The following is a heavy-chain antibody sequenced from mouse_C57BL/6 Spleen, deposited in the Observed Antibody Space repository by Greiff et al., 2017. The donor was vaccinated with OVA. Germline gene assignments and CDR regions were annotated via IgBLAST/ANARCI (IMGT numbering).Heavy chain of an antibody. V-gene: IGHV1-62-2*01. CDR2: FYPGSGSI. CDR3: ARHPSYYGNYVWYFDV. D-gene: IGHD2-1*01. J-gene: IGHJ1*03. Sequence: QVQLKQSGAELVKPGASVKLSCKASGYTFTEYTIHWVKQRSGQGLEWIGWFYPGSGSIKYNEKFKDKATLTADKSSSTVYMELSRLTSEDSAVYFCARHPSYYGNYVWYFDVWGTGTTVTVSS. CDR1: GYTFTEYT.